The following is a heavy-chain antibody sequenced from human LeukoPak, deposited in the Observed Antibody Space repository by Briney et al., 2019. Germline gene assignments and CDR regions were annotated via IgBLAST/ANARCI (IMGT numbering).Heavy chain of an antibody. CDR2: ISDSGGGT. J-gene: IGHJ6*02. V-gene: IGHV3-23*01. CDR1: GFTFSNYA. CDR3: AKTIQLAGRTFYVMDV. Sequence: PGGSLRLSCAASGFTFSNYAMTWVRQAPGKGLEWVSGISDSGGGTNYADSVKGRFIISRDNSKNTLFLQMNSLRAEDTAVYFCAKTIQLAGRTFYVMDVWGQGTTVTVSS. D-gene: IGHD1/OR15-1a*01.